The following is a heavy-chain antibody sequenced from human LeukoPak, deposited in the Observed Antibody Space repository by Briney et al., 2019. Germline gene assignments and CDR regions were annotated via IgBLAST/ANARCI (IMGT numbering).Heavy chain of an antibody. CDR3: ARVPEYGSGSYSHYYYYMDV. D-gene: IGHD3-10*01. J-gene: IGHJ6*03. CDR1: GYTFTSYY. CDR2: INPSGGST. Sequence: ASVKVSCKASGYTFTSYYMHWVRQAPGQGLEWMGIINPSGGSTSYAQKFQGRVTMTRDTSTSTVYMELSSLRSEDTAVYYCARVPEYGSGSYSHYYYYMDVWGKGTTVTVSS. V-gene: IGHV1-46*01.